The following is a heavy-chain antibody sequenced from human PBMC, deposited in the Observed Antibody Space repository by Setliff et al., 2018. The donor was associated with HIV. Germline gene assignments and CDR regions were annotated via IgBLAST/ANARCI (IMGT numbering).Heavy chain of an antibody. CDR1: GFMFAAHE. CDR3: AKGIKWLHP. CDR2: VSADT. J-gene: IGHJ5*02. V-gene: IGHV3-23*01. Sequence: PGGSLRLSCVASGFMFAAHEINWVRQAPGKGLEWVSSVSADTYYADSVKGRFTISRDSSKNTLYLQMNSLRTDDTAVYYCAKGIKWLHPWGQGTLVSVSS.